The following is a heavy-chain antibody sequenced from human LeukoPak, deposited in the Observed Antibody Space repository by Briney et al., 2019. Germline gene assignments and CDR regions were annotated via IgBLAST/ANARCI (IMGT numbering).Heavy chain of an antibody. Sequence: SETLSLTCTVYGGSFSGYYWSWIRQPPGKGLEWIGEINHSGSTNYNPSLKSRVTISVDTSKNQFSLKLSSVTAADTAVYYCARDAYAFDIWGQGTMVTVSS. CDR3: ARDAYAFDI. CDR1: GGSFSGYY. V-gene: IGHV4-34*01. D-gene: IGHD3-16*01. J-gene: IGHJ3*02. CDR2: INHSGST.